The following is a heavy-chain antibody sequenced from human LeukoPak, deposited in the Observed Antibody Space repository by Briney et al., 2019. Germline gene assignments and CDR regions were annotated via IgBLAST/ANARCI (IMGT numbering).Heavy chain of an antibody. Sequence: GASVKVSCKASGGTFSSYAISCVRQSPGQGLEWMGGIIPIFGTANYAQKFQGRVTITADESTSTAYMELSSLRSEDTAVYYCARDQSGYSRGLFDYWGQGTLVTVSS. J-gene: IGHJ4*02. CDR3: ARDQSGYSRGLFDY. D-gene: IGHD6-13*01. CDR1: GGTFSSYA. CDR2: IIPIFGTA. V-gene: IGHV1-69*13.